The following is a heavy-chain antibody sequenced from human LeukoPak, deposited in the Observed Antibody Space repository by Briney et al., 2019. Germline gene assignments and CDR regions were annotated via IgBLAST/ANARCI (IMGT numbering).Heavy chain of an antibody. D-gene: IGHD1-26*01. J-gene: IGHJ4*02. V-gene: IGHV4-59*01. CDR1: GASISSYY. CDR3: ARAPRYSGSYYAPKFYFDY. Sequence: SETLSLTCAVSGASISSYYWSWIRQPPGKGLEWIGYIYNSGITNHNPSLKSRVTISVDTSKNQFSLKLSSVTAADTAVYYCARAPRYSGSYYAPKFYFDYWGQGTLVTVSS. CDR2: IYNSGIT.